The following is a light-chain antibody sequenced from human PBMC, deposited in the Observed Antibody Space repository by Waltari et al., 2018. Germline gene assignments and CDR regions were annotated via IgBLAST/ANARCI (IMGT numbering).Light chain of an antibody. Sequence: QSALTPPRSVSGSPGQSVTISCTGTSSDVGAYNYVSWYQQHPGKAPKLMIYEVGKRPSGVPDRFSGSKSGNTASLTISGLQAEDEADYYCCSHAGSSVVFGGGTKLTVL. V-gene: IGLV2-11*01. CDR2: EVG. CDR3: CSHAGSSVV. CDR1: SSDVGAYNY. J-gene: IGLJ2*01.